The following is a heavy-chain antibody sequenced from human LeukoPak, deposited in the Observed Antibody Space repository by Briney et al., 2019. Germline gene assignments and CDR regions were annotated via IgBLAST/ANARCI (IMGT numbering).Heavy chain of an antibody. V-gene: IGHV1-69*04. CDR2: IIPILGIG. CDR3: ATTNTVTNGMDV. Sequence: SVKVSCKASGGTFSSYAISWVRQAPGQGLEWMGRIIPILGIGNYAKKFQGRVTITADKSTSTAYMELSSLRSEDTVVYYCATTNTVTNGMDVWGQVTTVTVSS. J-gene: IGHJ6*02. CDR1: GGTFSSYA. D-gene: IGHD4-11*01.